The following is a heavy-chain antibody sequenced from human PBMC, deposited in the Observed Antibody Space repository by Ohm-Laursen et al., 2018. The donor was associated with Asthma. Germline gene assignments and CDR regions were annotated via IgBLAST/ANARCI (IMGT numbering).Heavy chain of an antibody. V-gene: IGHV4-61*08. CDR1: GGSISSSGYY. Sequence: GTLSLTCSVSGGSISSSGYYWSWIRQPPGKGLEWIGYIYYSGSTNYNPSLKSRVTISVDTSKNQFSLKLSSVTAADTAVYYCASAPVYSSGWYGDYWGQGTLVTVSS. CDR2: IYYSGST. D-gene: IGHD6-19*01. CDR3: ASAPVYSSGWYGDY. J-gene: IGHJ4*02.